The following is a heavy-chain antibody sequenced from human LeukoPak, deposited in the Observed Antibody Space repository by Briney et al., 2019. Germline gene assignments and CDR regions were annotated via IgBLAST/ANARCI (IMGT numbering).Heavy chain of an antibody. J-gene: IGHJ6*02. CDR3: ARAGYSYGTMDV. D-gene: IGHD5-18*01. V-gene: IGHV1-69*06. CDR2: IIPIFGTA. Sequence: SVKVSCKASGGTFSSYAISWVRQAPGQGLEWMGGIIPIFGTANYAQKFQGRVTITADKSTSTAYMELSRLRSDDTAVYYCARAGYSYGTMDVWGQGTTVTVSS. CDR1: GGTFSSYA.